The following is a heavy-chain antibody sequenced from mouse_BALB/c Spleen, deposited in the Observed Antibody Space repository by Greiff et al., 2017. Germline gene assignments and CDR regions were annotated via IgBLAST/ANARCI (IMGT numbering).Heavy chain of an antibody. V-gene: IGHV5-6-5*01. CDR3: ARGTYDRAMDY. D-gene: IGHD2-12*01. Sequence: VQLKQSGGGLVKPGGSLKLSCAASGFTFSSYAMSWVRQTPEKRLEWVASISSGGSTYYPDSVKGRFTISRDNARNILYLQMSSLRSEDTAMYYCARGTYDRAMDYWGQGTSVTVSS. CDR1: GFTFSSYA. CDR2: ISSGGST. J-gene: IGHJ4*01.